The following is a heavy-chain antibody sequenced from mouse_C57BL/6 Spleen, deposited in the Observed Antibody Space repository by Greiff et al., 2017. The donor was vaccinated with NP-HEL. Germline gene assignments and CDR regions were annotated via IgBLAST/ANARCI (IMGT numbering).Heavy chain of an antibody. CDR3: ASDDGSRGFDD. D-gene: IGHD1-1*01. CDR2: IYPSDSET. J-gene: IGHJ2*01. V-gene: IGHV1-61*01. CDR1: GYTFTSYW. Sequence: QVQLQQPGAELVRPGSSVKLSCKASGYTFTSYWMDWVKQRPGQGLEWIGNIYPSDSETHYNQKFKDKATLTVDKSSSTAYMQLSSLTSEDSAVYYCASDDGSRGFDDWGQGTTLTVSS.